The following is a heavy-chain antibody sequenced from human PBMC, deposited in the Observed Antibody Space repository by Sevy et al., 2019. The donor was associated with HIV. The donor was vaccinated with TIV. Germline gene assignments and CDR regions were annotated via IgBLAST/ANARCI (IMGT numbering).Heavy chain of an antibody. CDR3: ARGGERVIPSPVLGLGPWTKYWYFDL. J-gene: IGHJ2*01. CDR1: VGSFSNYY. D-gene: IGHD3-16*02. Sequence: SETLSLACAVYVGSFSNYYWTWIRQPPGKGLEWIGEINHSGSTNYNPSLKSRVSMSVDTSKNQFSLKLSSVTDSDTAIYYCARGGERVIPSPVLGLGPWTKYWYFDLWGRGTLVTVSS. CDR2: INHSGST. V-gene: IGHV4-34*01.